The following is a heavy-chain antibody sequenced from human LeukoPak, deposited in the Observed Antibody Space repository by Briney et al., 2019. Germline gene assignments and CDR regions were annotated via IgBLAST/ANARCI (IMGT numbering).Heavy chain of an antibody. CDR3: ARHKQWLVPDAFDI. CDR1: GGSISSYY. J-gene: IGHJ3*02. CDR2: IYYSGST. D-gene: IGHD6-19*01. Sequence: SETLSLTCTVSGGSISSYYWSWIRQPPGKGLEWIGYIYYSGSTNYNPSLKSRVTISVDTSKNQFSLKLSSVTAADTAAYYCARHKQWLVPDAFDIWGQGTMVTVSS. V-gene: IGHV4-59*08.